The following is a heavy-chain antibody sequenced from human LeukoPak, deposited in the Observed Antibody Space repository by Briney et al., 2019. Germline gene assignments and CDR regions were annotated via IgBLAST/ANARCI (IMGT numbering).Heavy chain of an antibody. CDR1: GGSFTGYY. Sequence: PSETLSLTCAVYGGSFTGYYWSSIRQPPGKGLEWIGEINHSGSTNYNPSLKSRVTISVDTSKNQFSLKLSSVTAADTAVYYCARRRTWLRYFDYWGQGTLVTVSS. CDR3: ARRRTWLRYFDY. J-gene: IGHJ4*02. V-gene: IGHV4-34*01. CDR2: INHSGST. D-gene: IGHD5-12*01.